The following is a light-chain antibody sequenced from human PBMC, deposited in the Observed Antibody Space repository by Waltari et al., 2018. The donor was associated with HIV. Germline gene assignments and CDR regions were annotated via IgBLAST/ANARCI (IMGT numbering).Light chain of an antibody. V-gene: IGKV3-20*01. CDR3: QQYDSSPGT. J-gene: IGKJ4*01. CDR2: GAS. Sequence: PGERATLSCRASQNVSNDYLAWYQQRLGQAPRLLIYGASNRATGIPDRFSGSGSGTDFTLTISRLEPEDFAVYYCQQYDSSPGTFGGGTKVEIK. CDR1: QNVSNDY.